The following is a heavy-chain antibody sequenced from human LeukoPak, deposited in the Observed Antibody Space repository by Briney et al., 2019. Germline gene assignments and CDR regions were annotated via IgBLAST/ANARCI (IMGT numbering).Heavy chain of an antibody. Sequence: GGSLRLSCAASGFTFSSYAMHWVRQAPGKGLEWVAVISYDGSNKYYADSVKGRFTISRDNSKNTLYLQMNSLRAEDTAVYYCARDRGPYCTNGVCPPHDYWGQGTLVTVSS. V-gene: IGHV3-30-3*01. J-gene: IGHJ4*02. D-gene: IGHD2-8*01. CDR1: GFTFSSYA. CDR3: ARDRGPYCTNGVCPPHDY. CDR2: ISYDGSNK.